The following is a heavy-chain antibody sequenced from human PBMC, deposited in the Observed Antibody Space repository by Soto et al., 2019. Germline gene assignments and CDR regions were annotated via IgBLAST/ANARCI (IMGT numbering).Heavy chain of an antibody. J-gene: IGHJ6*02. V-gene: IGHV5-10-1*01. D-gene: IGHD3-22*01. Sequence: KVSCKASGYTFTSYGISWVRQMPGKGLEWMGRIDPSDSYTNYSPSFQGHVTISADKSISTAYLQWSSLKASDTAMYYCARVSVGYFYYYYYGMDVWGQGTTVTVSS. CDR3: ARVSVGYFYYYYYGMDV. CDR1: GYTFTSYG. CDR2: IDPSDSYT.